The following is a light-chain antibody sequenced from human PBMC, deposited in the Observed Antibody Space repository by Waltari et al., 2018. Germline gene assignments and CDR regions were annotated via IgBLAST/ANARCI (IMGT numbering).Light chain of an antibody. Sequence: QSALTQPRSVSGSPGQSVTIPCTGTSSDVGAFDYVSWYQHYPGKAPKLMIEDVKKRPSGVPDRFSGSKSGNTASLTISGLQAEDEAVYYCCSYAGTYILIFGGGTKLTVL. CDR3: CSYAGTYILI. CDR1: SSDVGAFDY. CDR2: DVK. J-gene: IGLJ2*01. V-gene: IGLV2-11*01.